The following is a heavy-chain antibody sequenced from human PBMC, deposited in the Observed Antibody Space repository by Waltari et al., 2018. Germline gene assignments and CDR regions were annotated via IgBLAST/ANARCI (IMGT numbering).Heavy chain of an antibody. CDR3: ARDGTVTTAGAERYYYGMDV. V-gene: IGHV4-59*01. D-gene: IGHD4-17*01. Sequence: QVQLQESGPGLVKPSETLSLTCTASGGSISSYYWSWIRQRPGKGLEWIGYIYYSGSTNYNPSLKSRVTISVDTSKNQFSLKLSSVTAADTAVYYCARDGTVTTAGAERYYYGMDVWGQGTTVTVSS. J-gene: IGHJ6*02. CDR1: GGSISSYY. CDR2: IYYSGST.